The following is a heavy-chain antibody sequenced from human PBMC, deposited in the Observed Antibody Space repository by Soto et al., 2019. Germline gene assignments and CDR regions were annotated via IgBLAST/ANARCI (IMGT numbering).Heavy chain of an antibody. CDR2: IYYSGTT. CDR1: GGSINEGGFY. D-gene: IGHD6-25*01. Sequence: VQLQESGPGLMNSSQNLSLTCTVPGGSINEGGFYWTWLRQHPVRGLEWFGNIYYSGTTYYNPSLEGRIFMSLDTSKSQFSLKVTSVTAVDSAVYYCARGRGYIYQNYFDLWGQGILVTVSS. CDR3: ARGRGYIYQNYFDL. V-gene: IGHV4-31*03. J-gene: IGHJ5*02.